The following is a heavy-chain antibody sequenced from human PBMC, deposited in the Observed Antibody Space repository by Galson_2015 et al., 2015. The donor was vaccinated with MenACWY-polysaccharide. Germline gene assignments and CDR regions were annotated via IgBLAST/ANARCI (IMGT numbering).Heavy chain of an antibody. J-gene: IGHJ5*02. CDR1: GYTFTTYN. Sequence: SVKVSCKASGYTFTTYNINWVRQATGQGLEWMGWMNPNSSNTGYAQKFQGRVTMTRNTSISIAYMELNSLRSEDTAVYYCARGIRRTTVWFDPWGQGTLVTVSS. CDR3: ARGIRRTTVWFDP. V-gene: IGHV1-8*01. CDR2: MNPNSSNT. D-gene: IGHD1-1*01.